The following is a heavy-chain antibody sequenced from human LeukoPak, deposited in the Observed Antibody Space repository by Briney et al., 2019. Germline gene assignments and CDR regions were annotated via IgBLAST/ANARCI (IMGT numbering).Heavy chain of an antibody. Sequence: ASVKVSCKPSGYTFTGYYMHWVRQAPGQGLEWMGWINPNTGGTNYAQKFEGRVTMTRDTSISTACMELSRLTSDDTAVYYCARGGGYYYASGSHPFDYWGQGTLVTVSS. CDR1: GYTFTGYY. CDR3: ARGGGYYYASGSHPFDY. CDR2: INPNTGGT. D-gene: IGHD3-10*01. V-gene: IGHV1-2*02. J-gene: IGHJ4*02.